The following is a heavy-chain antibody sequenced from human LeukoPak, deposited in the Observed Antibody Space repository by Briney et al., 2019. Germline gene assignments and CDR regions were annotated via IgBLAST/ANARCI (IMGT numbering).Heavy chain of an antibody. J-gene: IGHJ4*02. V-gene: IGHV1-8*01. CDR2: MNPNSGNT. CDR3: ARGQRGGSGELIPFEP. D-gene: IGHD3-10*01. CDR1: GYTFTSYD. Sequence: ASVKVSCKASGYTFTSYDINWVRQATGQGLEWMGWMNPNSGNTGYAQKFQGRVTMTRNTSISTAYMELSSLRSEDTAVYYCARGQRGGSGELIPFEPWGQGTLVTVSS.